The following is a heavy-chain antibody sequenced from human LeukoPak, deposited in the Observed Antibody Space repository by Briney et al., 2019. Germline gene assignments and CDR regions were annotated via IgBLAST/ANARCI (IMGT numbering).Heavy chain of an antibody. V-gene: IGHV3-21*06. Sequence: GGSLRLSCAASGFTFYTYAMTWVRQAPGKGLEWVSCISSSGNYIYYADSVKGRFIISRDNDKNSPHLQMNILRADDTAVYYCVRDQEPEVPTSDSSPSAWGQGALVTVSS. CDR1: GFTFYTYA. D-gene: IGHD2-2*01. J-gene: IGHJ5*02. CDR2: ISSSGNYI. CDR3: VRDQEPEVPTSDSSPSA.